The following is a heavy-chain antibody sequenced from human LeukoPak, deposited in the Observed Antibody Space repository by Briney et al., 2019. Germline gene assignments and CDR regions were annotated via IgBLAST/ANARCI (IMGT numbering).Heavy chain of an antibody. Sequence: SETLSLTCTVSGGSVSSSYHYWGWIRQPPGKGLEWIATIYYSGSTFCNPSLKSRVTISVDTSKNQFYLKLSSVTAADTAIYYCARWVVFYDILTGYTPFDYWGQGILVTVSS. V-gene: IGHV4-39*01. J-gene: IGHJ4*02. CDR3: ARWVVFYDILTGYTPFDY. D-gene: IGHD3-9*01. CDR2: IYYSGST. CDR1: GGSVSSSYHY.